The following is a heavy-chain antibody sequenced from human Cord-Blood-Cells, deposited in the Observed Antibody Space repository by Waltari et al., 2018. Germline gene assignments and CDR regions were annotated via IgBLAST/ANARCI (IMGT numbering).Heavy chain of an antibody. D-gene: IGHD3-3*01. CDR2: INHSGST. CDR3: ARTYYDFWSGYYYYYYGMDV. CDR1: GGSFSGYY. J-gene: IGHJ6*02. V-gene: IGHV4-34*01. Sequence: QVQLQQWGAGLLNPSATLSLTCAVYGGSFSGYYWSWIRLPQGKGLEWIGEINHSGSTNYNPSLKSRVTISVDTSKNQFSLKLSSVTAADTAVYYCARTYYDFWSGYYYYYYGMDVWGQGTTVTVSS.